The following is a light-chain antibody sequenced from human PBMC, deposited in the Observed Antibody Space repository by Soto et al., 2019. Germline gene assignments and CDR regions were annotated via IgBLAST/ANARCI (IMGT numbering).Light chain of an antibody. CDR2: EVT. CDR1: DSDVGGYNY. CDR3: SSYSGSNTHVL. V-gene: IGLV2-14*01. Sequence: QSALTQPASVSGSPGQSITISCTGTDSDVGGYNYVSWYQQHPGKAPKLMISEVTNRPSGVSNRFSGSKSGNTASLTISGLQAAEEADYYCSSYSGSNTHVLFGGGTKLTVL. J-gene: IGLJ2*01.